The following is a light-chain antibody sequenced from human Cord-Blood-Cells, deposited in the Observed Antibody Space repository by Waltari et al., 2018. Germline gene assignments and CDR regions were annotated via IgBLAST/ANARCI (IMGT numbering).Light chain of an antibody. V-gene: IGLV6-57*02. CDR2: EDN. CDR1: SGSIASNY. Sequence: HSVSESPGKTVTISCTGSSGSIASNYVQWYQQRPGSAPTTVIYEDNQRPSGFPDRFSGSIDSSSNSASLTISGLKTEDEADYYCQSYDSSNHVVFGGGTKLTVL. J-gene: IGLJ2*01. CDR3: QSYDSSNHVV.